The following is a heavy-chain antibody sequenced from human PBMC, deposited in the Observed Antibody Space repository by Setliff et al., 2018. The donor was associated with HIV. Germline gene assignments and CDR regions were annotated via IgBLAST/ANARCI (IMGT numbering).Heavy chain of an antibody. CDR1: GGSISTYY. CDR2: IYYSGST. J-gene: IGHJ5*02. V-gene: IGHV4-59*08. D-gene: IGHD2-21*01. Sequence: SETLSLTCTVSGGSISTYYWHWIRQPPGKGLEWIGHIYYSGSTNYNPSLESRVTISIDTSTNQFSLKLSSVTAADTAVYYCARLFIPNYFDPWGQGTLVTVSS. CDR3: ARLFIPNYFDP.